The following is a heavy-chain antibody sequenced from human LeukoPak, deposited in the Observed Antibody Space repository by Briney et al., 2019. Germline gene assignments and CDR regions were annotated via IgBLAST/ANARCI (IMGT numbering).Heavy chain of an antibody. Sequence: QPGRSLRLSCAASGFTFNSYGMHWVRQAPGRGLEWVSYISSSGSTIYYADSVKGRFTISRDNAKNSLYLQMNSLRAEDTAVYYCAELGITMIGGVWGKGTTVTISS. CDR3: AELGITMIGGV. CDR2: ISSSGSTI. D-gene: IGHD3-10*02. CDR1: GFTFNSYG. V-gene: IGHV3-48*04. J-gene: IGHJ6*04.